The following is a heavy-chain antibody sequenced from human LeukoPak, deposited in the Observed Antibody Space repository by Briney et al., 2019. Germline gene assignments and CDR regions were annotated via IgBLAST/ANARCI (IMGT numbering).Heavy chain of an antibody. V-gene: IGHV3-30*02. CDR1: GFTFRSYG. Sequence: TGGSLRLSCAASGFTFRSYGMHWVRQAPGKGLEWVAFVRYGGSNKYYADSVKGRFTISRDNSKNTLYLQMNSLRAEDTAVYYCAKSPGYCSSTSCYRKDYFDYWGQGTLVTVSS. CDR3: AKSPGYCSSTSCYRKDYFDY. CDR2: VRYGGSNK. D-gene: IGHD2-2*02. J-gene: IGHJ4*02.